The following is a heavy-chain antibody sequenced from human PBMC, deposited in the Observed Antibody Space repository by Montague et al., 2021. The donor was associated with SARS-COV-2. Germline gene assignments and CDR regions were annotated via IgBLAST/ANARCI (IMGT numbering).Heavy chain of an antibody. CDR3: ARAPIYRSSWYAYFDY. CDR2: INYSGST. D-gene: IGHD6-13*01. J-gene: IGHJ4*02. Sequence: ETLSLTCTVAGDSMKNYYWGWIRQPPGKGLDWVGYINYSGSTHYNPSLQRRVTLSRDTSKNKFSLRLTSVTAADTAMYFCARAPIYRSSWYAYFDYWGQGTLVTVSS. V-gene: IGHV4-59*01. CDR1: GDSMKNYY.